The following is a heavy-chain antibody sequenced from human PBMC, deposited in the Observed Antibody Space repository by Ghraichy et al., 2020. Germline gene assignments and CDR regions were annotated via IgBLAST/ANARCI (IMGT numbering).Heavy chain of an antibody. J-gene: IGHJ4*02. V-gene: IGHV3-11*06. D-gene: IGHD2-21*02. CDR3: ARSMVTAISRPFDY. Sequence: GGSLRLSCGAGRLAVSNLNMSRVREAPVKWLEWVSHISSSSSYTNYADSVKGRFTISRDNSKNSLYLQMNSLRAEDTAVYYCARSMVTAISRPFDYWGQGTLVTVSS. CDR1: RLAVSNLN. CDR2: ISSSSSYT.